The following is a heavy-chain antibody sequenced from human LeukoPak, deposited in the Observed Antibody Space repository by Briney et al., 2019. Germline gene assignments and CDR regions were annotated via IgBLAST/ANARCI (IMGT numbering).Heavy chain of an antibody. CDR3: ARLFGGYRQTYFDY. V-gene: IGHV5-51*01. CDR2: IYPDDSDT. D-gene: IGHD3-16*01. J-gene: IGHJ4*02. CDR1: RHSFHSQW. Sequence: GESLKISCKGPRHSFHSQWIGWVRQMPGKGLEWMGIIYPDDSDTRYSPSFQGQVTISADKSISTAYLQWSSLKASDAAIYYCARLFGGYRQTYFDYWGQGTLVTVSS.